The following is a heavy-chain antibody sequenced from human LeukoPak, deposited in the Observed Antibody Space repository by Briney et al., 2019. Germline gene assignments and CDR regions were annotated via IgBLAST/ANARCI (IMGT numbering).Heavy chain of an antibody. V-gene: IGHV3-53*01. Sequence: GGSLRLSCAASGFTVSNNYMSWVRQAPGKGLEWVSVIYSGGSTYYADSVEGRFTISRDNSKNTLHLQMNSLRAEDTAVYYRARGTTVVNHFDYWGQGTLVTVSS. J-gene: IGHJ4*02. CDR3: ARGTTVVNHFDY. CDR1: GFTVSNNY. D-gene: IGHD4-23*01. CDR2: IYSGGST.